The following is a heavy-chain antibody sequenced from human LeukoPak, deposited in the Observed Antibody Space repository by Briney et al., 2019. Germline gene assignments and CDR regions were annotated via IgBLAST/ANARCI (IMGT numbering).Heavy chain of an antibody. Sequence: PSETLSLTCTVSGGSISSSSYYWGWIRQPPGKGLEWIGSIYYSGSTYYNPSLKSRVTISVDTSKNQFSLKLSSVTAADTAVYYCARFFRGGWFDPWGQGTLVTVSS. V-gene: IGHV4-39*07. CDR3: ARFFRGGWFDP. CDR1: GGSISSSSYY. CDR2: IYYSGST. J-gene: IGHJ5*02. D-gene: IGHD3-10*01.